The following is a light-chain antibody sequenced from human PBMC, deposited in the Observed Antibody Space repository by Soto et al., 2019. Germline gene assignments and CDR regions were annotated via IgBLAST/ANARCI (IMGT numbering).Light chain of an antibody. Sequence: EIVMTQSPATLSVSPGERATLSCRASQSVSSNLAWYQQKPGQAPRLLIYDASTRATGFPARFSGSGSGTEFTLTISSLQSEDSAVYYCQQYNNWPPKYTFGQGTKLEIK. V-gene: IGKV3-15*01. CDR1: QSVSSN. CDR2: DAS. CDR3: QQYNNWPPKYT. J-gene: IGKJ2*01.